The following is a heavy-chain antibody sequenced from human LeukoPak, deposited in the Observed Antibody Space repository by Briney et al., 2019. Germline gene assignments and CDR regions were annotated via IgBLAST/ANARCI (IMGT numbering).Heavy chain of an antibody. CDR3: ARGSGDY. J-gene: IGHJ4*02. CDR1: GLTFSGYW. Sequence: PGESLRLSCAASGLTFSGYWMNWVRQAPGKGLEWVASIKPDGSEKYYVDSVKGRFTISRDNAKKSLYLQMTSLRDEDTAVYYCARGSGDYSGQGTLVTVSS. V-gene: IGHV3-7*04. CDR2: IKPDGSEK.